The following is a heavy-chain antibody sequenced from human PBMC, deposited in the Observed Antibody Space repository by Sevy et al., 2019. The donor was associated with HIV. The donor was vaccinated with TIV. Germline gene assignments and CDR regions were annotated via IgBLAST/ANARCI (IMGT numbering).Heavy chain of an antibody. CDR2: LIGGGRRT. CDR3: AKRRVQSGLSGGGANYGMDV. Sequence: GGSLRLSCAASGFPFSSYAMSWVRQAPGRGLEWVSTLIGGGRRTYYVDSVTARFIISRDNSRNTLYLQMNSLRAEDTAIYYCAKRRVQSGLSGGGANYGMDVCGRGTTVTVSS. V-gene: IGHV3-23*01. D-gene: IGHD2-8*02. CDR1: GFPFSSYA. J-gene: IGHJ6*02.